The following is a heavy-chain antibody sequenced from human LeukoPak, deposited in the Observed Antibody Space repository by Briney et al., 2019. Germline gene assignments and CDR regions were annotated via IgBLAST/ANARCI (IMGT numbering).Heavy chain of an antibody. CDR3: AGGGSTWRQHY. CDR2: IYYTGST. CDR1: GGSVSSGSFY. V-gene: IGHV4-61*01. D-gene: IGHD1-1*01. Sequence: ASETLSLTCTVSGGSVSSGSFYWSWIRQPPGKGLEWIGYIYYTGSTNYNPSLRSRVTISLDTSKNEFSLKLSSVAAADTAVYYCAGGGSTWRQHYWGQGTLVTVSS. J-gene: IGHJ4*02.